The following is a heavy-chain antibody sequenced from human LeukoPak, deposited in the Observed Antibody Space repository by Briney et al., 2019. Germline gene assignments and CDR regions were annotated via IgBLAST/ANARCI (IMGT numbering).Heavy chain of an antibody. J-gene: IGHJ4*02. D-gene: IGHD3-22*01. V-gene: IGHV3-23*01. CDR3: AKGLLYYDSSGYYDY. Sequence: GGSLRLSCAASGFTFSSYAMSWVRQAPGKGLEWVSAISGRGGSTYYADSVKGRFTISRDNSKNTLYLQMNSLRAEDTAVYYCAKGLLYYDSSGYYDYWGQGTLVTVSS. CDR1: GFTFSSYA. CDR2: ISGRGGST.